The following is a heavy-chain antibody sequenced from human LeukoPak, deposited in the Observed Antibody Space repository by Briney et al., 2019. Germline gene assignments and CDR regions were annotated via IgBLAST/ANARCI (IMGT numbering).Heavy chain of an antibody. J-gene: IGHJ4*02. Sequence: HPSETLSLTCAVYGGSFSCHYWSWIRQPPGKGLEWIGEINHSGSTNYNPSLKSRVTISVDTSKNQFSLKLSSVTAADTAVYYCARGLVVITKRFDYWGQGTLVTVSS. V-gene: IGHV4-34*01. CDR2: INHSGST. D-gene: IGHD3-22*01. CDR3: ARGLVVITKRFDY. CDR1: GGSFSCHY.